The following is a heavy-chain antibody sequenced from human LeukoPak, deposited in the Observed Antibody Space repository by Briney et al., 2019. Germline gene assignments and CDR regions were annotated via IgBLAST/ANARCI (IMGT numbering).Heavy chain of an antibody. V-gene: IGHV4-61*01. CDR3: ARGLTR. J-gene: IGHJ4*02. D-gene: IGHD6-19*01. CDR1: GGSVSSGSYY. Sequence: SETLSLTCTVSGGSVSSGSYYWSWIRQPPGKGLEWIGYNYYSGSTNYNPSLKSRVTISVDTSKNQFSLKLSSVTAADTAVYYCARGLTRWGQGTLVTVSS. CDR2: NYYSGST.